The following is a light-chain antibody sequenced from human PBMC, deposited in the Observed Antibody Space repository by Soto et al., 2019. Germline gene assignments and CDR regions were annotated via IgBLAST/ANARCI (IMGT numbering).Light chain of an antibody. J-gene: IGLJ3*02. V-gene: IGLV2-14*01. Sequence: QSALTQPASVSGSPGQSITISCTGTSSDVGGYNYVSWYQQHPGKAPKLMIYEVSNRPSGVSNRFSGSKSGNTASLTSSGLQAEDEAYYYCSSYTSSITRVFGGGTKLTVL. CDR1: SSDVGGYNY. CDR2: EVS. CDR3: SSYTSSITRV.